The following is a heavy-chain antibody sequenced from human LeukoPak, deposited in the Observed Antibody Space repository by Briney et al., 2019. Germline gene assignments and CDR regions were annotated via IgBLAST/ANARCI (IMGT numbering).Heavy chain of an antibody. D-gene: IGHD3-22*01. Sequence: GGSLRLSCAASGFTFSSYSMNWVRQAPGKGLEWVSSISSSSSYIYYADSVKGRFTISRDNANNSLYLQMNSLRAEDTAVYYCARGHYYDSSGYGYFDYWGQGTLVTVSS. CDR3: ARGHYYDSSGYGYFDY. V-gene: IGHV3-21*01. CDR2: ISSSSSYI. CDR1: GFTFSSYS. J-gene: IGHJ4*02.